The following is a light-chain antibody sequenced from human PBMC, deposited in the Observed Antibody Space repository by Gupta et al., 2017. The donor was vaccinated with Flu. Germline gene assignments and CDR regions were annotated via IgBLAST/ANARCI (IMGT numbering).Light chain of an antibody. CDR3: QVWDSSTNHPVVV. CDR1: NIGRKS. J-gene: IGLJ2*01. CDR2: ADF. V-gene: IGLV3-21*02. Sequence: GQTARITCGGYNIGRKSVHWYQPKPLQAPVLVVRADFDSPSGIPERFSGPNSGNTATLTISRVVAGDADDYYSQVWDSSTNHPVVVLGGGT.